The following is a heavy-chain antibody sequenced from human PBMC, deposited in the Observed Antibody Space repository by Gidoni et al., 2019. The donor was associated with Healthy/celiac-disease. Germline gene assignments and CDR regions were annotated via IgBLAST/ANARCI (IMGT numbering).Heavy chain of an antibody. CDR3: ARGLAVAGTGGVDY. CDR1: GFPFSSYG. CDR2: IWYDGSNK. D-gene: IGHD6-19*01. V-gene: IGHV3-33*01. J-gene: IGHJ4*02. Sequence: QVQLVESGGGVVQPGRSLRLSCAASGFPFSSYGMHWVRQAPGKGLEWVAVIWYDGSNKYYADSVKGRFTISRDNSKNTLYLQMNSLRAEDTAVYYCARGLAVAGTGGVDYWGQGTLVTVSS.